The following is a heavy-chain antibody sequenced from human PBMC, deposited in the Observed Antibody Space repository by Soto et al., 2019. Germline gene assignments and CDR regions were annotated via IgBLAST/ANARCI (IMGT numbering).Heavy chain of an antibody. Sequence: ASVKVSCKASGYTFTSYGISWVRQAPGQGLEWMGWISAYNGNTNYAQKLQGRVTMTTDTSTSTAYMELRSLRSDDTAVYYCARGGRITISQSVRGGYTDYWGQGTLVTVSS. D-gene: IGHD3-3*01. CDR1: GYTFTSYG. CDR2: ISAYNGNT. J-gene: IGHJ4*02. CDR3: ARGGRITISQSVRGGYTDY. V-gene: IGHV1-18*01.